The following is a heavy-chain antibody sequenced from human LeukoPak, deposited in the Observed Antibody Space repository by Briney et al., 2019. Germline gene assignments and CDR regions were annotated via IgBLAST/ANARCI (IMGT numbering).Heavy chain of an antibody. J-gene: IGHJ4*02. CDR3: ARDLGRDWNYGVFDY. V-gene: IGHV1-18*01. Sequence: ASVKVSCKASGYTFTSYGISWVRQAPGQGLEWMGWISAYNGNTNYAQKLQGRVTMTTDTSTSTAYMELRSLRSDDTAVYYCARDLGRDWNYGVFDYWGQGTLVTVSS. CDR2: ISAYNGNT. D-gene: IGHD1-7*01. CDR1: GYTFTSYG.